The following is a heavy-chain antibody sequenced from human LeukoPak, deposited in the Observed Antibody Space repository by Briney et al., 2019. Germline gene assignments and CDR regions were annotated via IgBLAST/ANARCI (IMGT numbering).Heavy chain of an antibody. CDR3: ARDAGDTAMVNYFDY. V-gene: IGHV3-33*01. CDR2: IWYDGSNK. CDR1: GFTFSSYG. Sequence: GGSLRLSCAASGFTFSSYGMHWVRQAPGKGLEGVAVIWYDGSNKYYADSVKGRFTISRDNSKNTLYLQMNSLRAEDTAVYYCARDAGDTAMVNYFDYWGQGTLVTVSS. D-gene: IGHD5-18*01. J-gene: IGHJ4*02.